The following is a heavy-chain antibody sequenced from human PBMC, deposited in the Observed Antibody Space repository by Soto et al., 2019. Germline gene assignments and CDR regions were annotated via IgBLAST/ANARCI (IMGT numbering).Heavy chain of an antibody. D-gene: IGHD1-26*01. J-gene: IGHJ6*02. CDR3: AKDGDIPSGYGMDV. Sequence: EVQLLESGGGLVQPGGSLRLSCAASGFTFSSYAMSWVRQAPGKGLEWVSAISGSGGSTYYADSVKGRFTISRDNSKNTLYLQLNSLRAEDTAVYYCAKDGDIPSGYGMDVWGQGTTVTVSS. CDR1: GFTFSSYA. V-gene: IGHV3-23*01. CDR2: ISGSGGST.